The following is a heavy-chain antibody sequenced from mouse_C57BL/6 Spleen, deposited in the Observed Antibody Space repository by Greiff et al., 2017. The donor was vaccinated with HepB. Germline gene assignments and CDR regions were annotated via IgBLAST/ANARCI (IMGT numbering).Heavy chain of an antibody. D-gene: IGHD2-5*01. V-gene: IGHV1-55*01. CDR3: ARKGYSNFYLYVDV. J-gene: IGHJ1*03. CDR2: IYPGSGST. Sequence: QVQLQHPGAELVKPGASVKMSCKASGYTFTSYWITWVKQRPGQGLEWIGDIYPGSGSTNYNEKFKSKATLTVDTSYSTAYMQLSSLTSEDSAVYYCARKGYSNFYLYVDVWGTGTTVTVSS. CDR1: GYTFTSYW.